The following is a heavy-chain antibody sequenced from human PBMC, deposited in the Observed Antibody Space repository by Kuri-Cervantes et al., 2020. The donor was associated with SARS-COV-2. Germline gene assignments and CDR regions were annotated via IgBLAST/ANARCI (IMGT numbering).Heavy chain of an antibody. V-gene: IGHV4-39*07. CDR1: GGSISSSSYY. D-gene: IGHD3-3*01. J-gene: IGHJ4*02. CDR2: IYYSGST. CDR3: ARVGITIFGVGPPMGY. Sequence: SETLSFTCTVSGGSISSSSYYWGWIRQPPGKGLEWIGSIYYSGSTYYNPPLKSRVTISVDTSKNQFSLKLSSVTAADTAVYYCARVGITIFGVGPPMGYWGQGTLVTVSS.